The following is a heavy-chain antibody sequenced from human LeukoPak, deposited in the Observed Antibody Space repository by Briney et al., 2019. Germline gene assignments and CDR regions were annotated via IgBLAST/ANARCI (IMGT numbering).Heavy chain of an antibody. CDR3: ARDADGMDA. CDR1: GFTFSDYY. CDR2: ISSTGSVI. V-gene: IGHV3-11*01. J-gene: IGHJ6*02. Sequence: GGSLRLSCVASGFTFSDYYMAWIRQAPGKGLEWLSYISSTGSVIKYAESVKGRFTISRDNAKSSLFLQMHSLRAEDTAVYYCARDADGMDAWGQGTTVVVSS.